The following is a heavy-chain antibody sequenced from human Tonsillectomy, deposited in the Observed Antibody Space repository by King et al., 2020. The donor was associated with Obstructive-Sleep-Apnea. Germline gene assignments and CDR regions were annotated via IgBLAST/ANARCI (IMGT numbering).Heavy chain of an antibody. V-gene: IGHV4-39*07. Sequence: QLQESGPGLVKPSETLSLTCSVSGGSISSRSYYWGWIRQAPGKGLGWIGSFYYSGSTFYNPSLKSRVTISVDTSKNQFSLNLNSVTAADTAVYYCAREKYSSRWSATEYFDLWGRGTLVTVSS. J-gene: IGHJ2*01. D-gene: IGHD6-13*01. CDR2: FYYSGST. CDR3: AREKYSSRWSATEYFDL. CDR1: GGSISSRSYY.